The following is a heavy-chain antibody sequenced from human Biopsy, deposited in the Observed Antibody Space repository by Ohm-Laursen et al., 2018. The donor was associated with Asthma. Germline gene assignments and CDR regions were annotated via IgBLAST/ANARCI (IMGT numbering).Heavy chain of an antibody. Sequence: SSVKVSCKSLGGTFNTYVIGWVRQAPGQGLEWMGGINSVFGTTAYPQKFQGRVTITADDSTSTVYMELSSLRSEDTAVYYCARKAGSCISRTCYSLDFWGQGTLATVSS. CDR3: ARKAGSCISRTCYSLDF. D-gene: IGHD2-2*01. CDR1: GGTFNTYV. J-gene: IGHJ4*02. V-gene: IGHV1-69*01. CDR2: INSVFGTT.